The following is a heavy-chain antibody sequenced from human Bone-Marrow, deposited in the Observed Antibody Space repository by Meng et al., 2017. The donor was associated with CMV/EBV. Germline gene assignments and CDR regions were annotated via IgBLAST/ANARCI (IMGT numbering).Heavy chain of an antibody. J-gene: IGHJ6*02. CDR3: ARVEKWELLNYYGMDV. Sequence: ASVKVSCKASGYTFINFGFSWVRQAPGQGLEWMGWINPNSGGTNYAQKFQGRVTMTRDTSISTAYMELSRLRSDDTAVYYCARVEKWELLNYYGMDVWGQGTTVTVSS. V-gene: IGHV1-2*02. D-gene: IGHD1-26*01. CDR2: INPNSGGT. CDR1: GYTFINFG.